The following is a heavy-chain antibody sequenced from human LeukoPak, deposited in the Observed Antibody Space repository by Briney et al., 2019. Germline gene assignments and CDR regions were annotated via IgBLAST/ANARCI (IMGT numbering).Heavy chain of an antibody. CDR3: AKLPNLALYYFDS. CDR2: ISGSGGTT. Sequence: GGSLRLSCAASGFTFSSYAMSWVRQAPGKGLEWVSGISGSGGTTYYADSVKGRFTISRDNSKNTLYLQMNSLRAEDTAVYYCAKLPNLALYYFDSWGQGTLVTVSS. V-gene: IGHV3-23*01. D-gene: IGHD1-7*01. J-gene: IGHJ4*02. CDR1: GFTFSSYA.